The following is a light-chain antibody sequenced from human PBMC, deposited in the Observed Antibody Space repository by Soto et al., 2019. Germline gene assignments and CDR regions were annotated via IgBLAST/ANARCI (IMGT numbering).Light chain of an antibody. Sequence: QSVLTQPPSVSGAPGQSVTISCTGSSSNIGAGYDVHWYQQLPGTAPKLLIYSNNNRPSGVPDRFSGSKSGTSASLAITGLQAEDEADYYCQSYDSSLTGGILGGGTKLTVL. CDR2: SNN. J-gene: IGLJ2*01. CDR1: SSNIGAGYD. V-gene: IGLV1-40*01. CDR3: QSYDSSLTGGI.